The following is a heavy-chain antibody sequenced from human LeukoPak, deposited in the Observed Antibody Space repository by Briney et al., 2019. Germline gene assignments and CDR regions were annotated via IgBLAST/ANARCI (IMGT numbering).Heavy chain of an antibody. CDR3: ARQWLPNGYFDY. D-gene: IGHD6-19*01. Sequence: ASVKVSCKASGYTFTAYFMHWVRQAPGQGLEWMGRVNPNSGVTNSIQKFQGRVTMTRDTSISTAYMELSGLRSDDTAVYYCARQWLPNGYFDYWGQGTLVTVSS. CDR1: GYTFTAYF. J-gene: IGHJ4*02. CDR2: VNPNSGVT. V-gene: IGHV1-2*06.